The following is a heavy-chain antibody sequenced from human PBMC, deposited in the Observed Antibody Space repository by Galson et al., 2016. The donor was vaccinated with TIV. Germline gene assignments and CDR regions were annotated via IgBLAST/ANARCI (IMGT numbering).Heavy chain of an antibody. CDR2: TYFRSRWYN. V-gene: IGHV6-1*01. Sequence: CAISGDSVSSKSAAWNWIRQSPSRGLEWLGRTYFRSRWYNEYAVSVRSRISINPDTSKNQFSLQLNSVTPEDTAIYYCARGGGDGQKALTHFDHWGQGTLVTVSS. D-gene: IGHD5-24*01. CDR1: GDSVSSKSAA. CDR3: ARGGGDGQKALTHFDH. J-gene: IGHJ4*02.